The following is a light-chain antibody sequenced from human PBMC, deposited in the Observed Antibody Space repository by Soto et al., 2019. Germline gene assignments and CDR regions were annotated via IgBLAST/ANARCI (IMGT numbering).Light chain of an antibody. CDR2: DDS. J-gene: IGLJ3*02. CDR3: AAWDDNVGGL. Sequence: SYELTQPPSVSVAPGQTARITCGGNNIGSKSVHWYQQRPGQAPVLVVFDDSDRPSGIPERFSDSNSGTSGSLAISGLQSEDEADYYCAAWDDNVGGLFGGGTKLTVL. CDR1: NIGSKS. V-gene: IGLV3-21*02.